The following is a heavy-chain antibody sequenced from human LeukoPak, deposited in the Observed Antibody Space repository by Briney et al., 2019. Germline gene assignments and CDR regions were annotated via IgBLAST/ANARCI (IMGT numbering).Heavy chain of an antibody. CDR2: INPNSGDT. CDR1: GYTFTGYY. Sequence: ASVKVSCKASGYTFTGYYIHWVRQAPGQGLEWMGWINPNSGDTNYAQKFQGRVTMTRDTSISTAYMELSRLRSDDPAVYYCAGGGDSTNFDYWGQGTLVTVSS. D-gene: IGHD4-11*01. J-gene: IGHJ4*02. CDR3: AGGGDSTNFDY. V-gene: IGHV1-2*02.